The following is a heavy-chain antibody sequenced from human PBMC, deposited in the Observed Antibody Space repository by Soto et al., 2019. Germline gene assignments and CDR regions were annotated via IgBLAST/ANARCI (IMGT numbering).Heavy chain of an antibody. CDR3: AKDRAALYYYDSRGTIKDY. CDR1: GFTFSSYG. D-gene: IGHD3-22*01. CDR2: ISYDGSNN. J-gene: IGHJ4*02. V-gene: IGHV3-30*18. Sequence: GGSLRLSCAASGFTFSSYGMHWVRQAPGKGLEWVAVISYDGSNNYYADSVKGRFTISRDNSKNTLYLQMNSLRVEDTAVYYFAKDRAALYYYDSRGTIKDYWGQGTLVTVSS.